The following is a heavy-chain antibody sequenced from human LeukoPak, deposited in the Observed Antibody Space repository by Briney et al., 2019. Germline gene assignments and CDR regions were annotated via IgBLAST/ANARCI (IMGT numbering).Heavy chain of an antibody. V-gene: IGHV3-21*01. CDR3: ARGHSRSSQRTDAFDI. CDR1: GFTFSAYS. J-gene: IGHJ3*02. Sequence: GGPLRLSCAASGFTFSAYSMNWVRQAPGKGLEWVSSISSSSAYIYYADSLKGRFTVSRDNAKNSLYLQMNSLRAEDTAVYYCARGHSRSSQRTDAFDIWGQGTMVTVSS. D-gene: IGHD1-26*01. CDR2: ISSSSAYI.